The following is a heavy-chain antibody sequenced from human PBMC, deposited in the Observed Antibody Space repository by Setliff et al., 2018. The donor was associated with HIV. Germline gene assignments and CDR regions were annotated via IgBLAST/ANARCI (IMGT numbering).Heavy chain of an antibody. CDR1: GVTFSSDA. CDR3: ARYPIRCGGGSCSSVGLDY. CDR2: ISGSDSST. J-gene: IGHJ4*02. V-gene: IGHV3-23*01. Sequence: PGGSLRLSCVASGVTFSSDAMSWVRQAPGKGLEWVSSISGSDSSTHYAGSAEGRFTISRDNSKNSLYLQMSSLRAEDTAVYYCARYPIRCGGGSCSSVGLDYWGRGTLVTVSS. D-gene: IGHD2-15*01.